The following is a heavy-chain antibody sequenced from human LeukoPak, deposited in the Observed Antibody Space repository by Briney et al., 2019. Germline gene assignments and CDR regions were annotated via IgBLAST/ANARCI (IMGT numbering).Heavy chain of an antibody. CDR2: IYTSGST. CDR3: ARVDLRAAYFDY. CDR1: GGSISGYY. D-gene: IGHD2-15*01. Sequence: SETLSLTCTVSGGSISGYYWSWIRQPAGKGLEWIGRIYTSGSTGYNPSLKSRVTMSVDTSKNQFSLKLSSVTAADTAVYYCARVDLRAAYFDYWGQGTLVTVSS. V-gene: IGHV4-4*07. J-gene: IGHJ4*02.